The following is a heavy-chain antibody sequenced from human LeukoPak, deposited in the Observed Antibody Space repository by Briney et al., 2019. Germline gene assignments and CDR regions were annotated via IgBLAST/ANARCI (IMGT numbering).Heavy chain of an antibody. CDR2: SKSKTDGGTT. CDR3: ATEGYCSGGSCYSNDN. Sequence: GGSLRLSCAASGFTFSNAWVTWVRQAPGKGLEWVGRSKSKTDGGTTDYGAPVKGRFSISRDDSKSTLYLQMNSLKTEDTAVYFGATEGYCSGGSCYSNDNWGQGPLVTVSS. D-gene: IGHD2-15*01. J-gene: IGHJ4*02. CDR1: GFTFSNAW. V-gene: IGHV3-15*01.